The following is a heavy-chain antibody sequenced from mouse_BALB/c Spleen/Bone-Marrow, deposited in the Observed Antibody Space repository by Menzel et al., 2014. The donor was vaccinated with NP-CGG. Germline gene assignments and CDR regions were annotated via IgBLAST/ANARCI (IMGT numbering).Heavy chain of an antibody. CDR3: ARHKLGRWYFDV. Sequence: EVQGVESGGGLVKPGGSLKLSCAASGFAFSSYDMSWVRQTPEKRLEWVAYISSGGGSTYYPDTVKGRFTISRDNAKNTLYLQMSSLKSEDTAMYYRARHKLGRWYFDVWGAGTTVTVSS. J-gene: IGHJ1*01. CDR1: GFAFSSYD. D-gene: IGHD4-1*01. V-gene: IGHV5-12-1*01. CDR2: ISSGGGST.